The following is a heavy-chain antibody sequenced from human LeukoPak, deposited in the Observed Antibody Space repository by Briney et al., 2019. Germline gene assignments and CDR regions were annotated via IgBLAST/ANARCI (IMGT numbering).Heavy chain of an antibody. Sequence: PGGSLRLSCAASGFTFSSYAMHWVRQAPGKGLEWVAVISYDGGNKYYADSVRGRFTISRDNSKNTLYLQMNSLRAEDTAVYYCAKDYYDSSGYLFDYWGQGTLVIVSS. CDR1: GFTFSSYA. J-gene: IGHJ4*02. CDR2: ISYDGGNK. V-gene: IGHV3-30-3*01. CDR3: AKDYYDSSGYLFDY. D-gene: IGHD3-22*01.